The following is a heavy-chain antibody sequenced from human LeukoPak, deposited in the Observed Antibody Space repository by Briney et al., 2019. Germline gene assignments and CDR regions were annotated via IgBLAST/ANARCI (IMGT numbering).Heavy chain of an antibody. V-gene: IGHV4-34*01. D-gene: IGHD2-2*02. CDR3: ARMRYCSSTSCYRASYGMDV. CDR2: INHSGGT. Sequence: SETLSLTCAVYGGSFSGYYWSWIRQPPGKGLEWIGEINHSGGTNYNPSLKSRVTISVDTSKDQFSLKLSSVTAADTAVYYCARMRYCSSTSCYRASYGMDVWGQGTTVTVSS. J-gene: IGHJ6*02. CDR1: GGSFSGYY.